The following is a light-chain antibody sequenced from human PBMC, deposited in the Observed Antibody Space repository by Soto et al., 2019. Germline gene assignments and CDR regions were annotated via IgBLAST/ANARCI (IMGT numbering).Light chain of an antibody. Sequence: DIVMTQSPDSLAVSLGERATINCTSSQSVLSRSDNNNYLAWFQQKPGQPPKALIYWASTRESGVPDRFSGSGSGTDFTLTITSLQAEDVAVYYCQQYYATPITFGQGTRLEIK. CDR2: WAS. CDR1: QSVLSRSDNNNY. J-gene: IGKJ5*01. CDR3: QQYYATPIT. V-gene: IGKV4-1*01.